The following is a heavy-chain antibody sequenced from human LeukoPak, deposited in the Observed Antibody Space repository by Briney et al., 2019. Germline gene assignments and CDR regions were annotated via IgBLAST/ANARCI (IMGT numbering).Heavy chain of an antibody. CDR2: FDPEDGET. V-gene: IGHV1-24*01. D-gene: IGHD1-26*01. CDR1: GYTLTELS. CDR3: ATDPYSGSYGVWYFDL. J-gene: IGHJ2*01. Sequence: EASVKVSCKVSGYTLTELSMHWVRQAPGKGLEWMGGFDPEDGETIYAQKFQGRVTMTEDTSTDTAYMELSSLRSEDTAVYYCATDPYSGSYGVWYFDLWGRGTLVTVSS.